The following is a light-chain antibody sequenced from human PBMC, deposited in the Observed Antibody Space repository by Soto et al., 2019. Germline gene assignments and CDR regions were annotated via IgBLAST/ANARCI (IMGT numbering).Light chain of an antibody. V-gene: IGKV3-20*01. CDR3: HQYDSSSLT. CDR2: GAS. Sequence: EIVLTQSPGTLSLSPGERATLSCRASQSVSSSYLAWYQQKPGQAPRLLIYGASSRAAGIPDRFSGSGSGTDFTLTISRLEPEDFAVYYCHQYDSSSLTFAGGTKVEIK. J-gene: IGKJ4*01. CDR1: QSVSSSY.